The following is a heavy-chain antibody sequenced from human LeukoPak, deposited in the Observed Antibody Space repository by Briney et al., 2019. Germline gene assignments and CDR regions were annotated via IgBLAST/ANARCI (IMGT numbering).Heavy chain of an antibody. CDR2: IKQDGSEK. Sequence: GGSLRLSCAASGITCSNYWMNWVRQAPGKGLEGVANIKQDGSEKYYVDSVKGRFTISRDNAKNSLYLQMNSLRAEDTAVYYCARDGSSSWYLDYVDVWGKGTTVTVAS. V-gene: IGHV3-7*01. J-gene: IGHJ6*03. D-gene: IGHD6-13*01. CDR3: ARDGSSSWYLDYVDV. CDR1: GITCSNYW.